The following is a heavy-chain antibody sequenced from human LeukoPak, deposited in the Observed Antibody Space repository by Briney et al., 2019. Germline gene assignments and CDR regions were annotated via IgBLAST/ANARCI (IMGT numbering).Heavy chain of an antibody. CDR1: GGSISSSSYY. V-gene: IGHV4-39*01. CDR3: ARHKRYSSSSLTDPYYYYMDV. Sequence: SETLSLTCAVSGGSISSSSYYWDWIRQPPGKGLEWIASIYYSGSTYYNPSLKSRVTISVDTSKNQFSLKLSSVTAAGTAVYYCARHKRYSSSSLTDPYYYYMDVWGKGTTVTISS. CDR2: IYYSGST. D-gene: IGHD6-13*01. J-gene: IGHJ6*03.